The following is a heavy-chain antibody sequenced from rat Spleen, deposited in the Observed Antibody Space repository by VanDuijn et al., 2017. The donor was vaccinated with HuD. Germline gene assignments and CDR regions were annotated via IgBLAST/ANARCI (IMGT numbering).Heavy chain of an antibody. D-gene: IGHD1-2*01. V-gene: IGHV5-7*01. CDR2: ISYDGSST. CDR3: ARHDYSSYIGFAY. CDR1: GFTFSDYN. J-gene: IGHJ3*01. Sequence: EVQLVESGGGLVQPGRSLRLSCAASGFTFSDYNMAWVRQAPRKGLEWVATISYDGSSTYYRDSVKGRFTISRDNAKSTLYLQMDSLRSEDTATYYCARHDYSSYIGFAYWGQGTLVTVSS.